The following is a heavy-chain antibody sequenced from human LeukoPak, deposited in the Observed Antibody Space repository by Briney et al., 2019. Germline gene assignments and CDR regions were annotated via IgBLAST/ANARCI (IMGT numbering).Heavy chain of an antibody. J-gene: IGHJ4*02. CDR1: GFTFGDYA. D-gene: IGHD3-22*01. CDR2: IRSKAYGGTT. V-gene: IGHV3-49*04. CDR3: TRQGYFYDSSGYYPEPAYFDY. Sequence: GGSLRLSCTASGFTFGDYAMSWVRQAPGKGLEWVGFIRSKAYGGTTEYAASVTGRFTISRDDSKSIAYLQMNSLKTEDTAVYYCTRQGYFYDSSGYYPEPAYFDYWGQGTLVTVSS.